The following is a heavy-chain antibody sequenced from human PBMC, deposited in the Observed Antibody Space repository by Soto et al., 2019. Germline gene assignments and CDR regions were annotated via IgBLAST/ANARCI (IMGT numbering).Heavy chain of an antibody. CDR1: GSTFSTYA. D-gene: IGHD4-17*01. Sequence: GGSLRLSCAASGSTFSTYAMSWVRQAPGKGLEWVSAISGSGDSTYSADSVRGRFTISRDNSINTLYLQMNNLGNEDTAVYYCAHPRGYGVFDAYDIWGQGTMVTVSS. V-gene: IGHV3-23*01. CDR3: AHPRGYGVFDAYDI. CDR2: ISGSGDST. J-gene: IGHJ3*02.